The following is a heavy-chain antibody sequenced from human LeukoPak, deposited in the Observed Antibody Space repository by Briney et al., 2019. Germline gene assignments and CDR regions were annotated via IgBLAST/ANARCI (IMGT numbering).Heavy chain of an antibody. CDR2: IYYSGST. CDR1: GGSISSGDYY. D-gene: IGHD3-10*01. J-gene: IGHJ3*02. V-gene: IGHV4-31*03. CDR3: AREAGSYHDAFDI. Sequence: SETLSLTCTVSGGSISSGDYYWSWIRQHPGKGLEWIGYIYYSGSTYYNPSLKSRVTISVDTSKNQFSLKLSSVTAADTAVYYCAREAGSYHDAFDIWGQGTMVTVSS.